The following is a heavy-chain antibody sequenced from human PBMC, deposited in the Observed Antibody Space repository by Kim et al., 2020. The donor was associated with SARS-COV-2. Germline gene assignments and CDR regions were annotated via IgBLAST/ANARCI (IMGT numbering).Heavy chain of an antibody. Sequence: ASVKVSCKASGYTFTGYYIHWVRQAPGQGLEWMGRINPNSGVTNYAQRFQGRVTMTRDTSISTAYMELSRLGSDDTAVYYCARDSSLYYYYYGMDVWGQGTSVTVSS. V-gene: IGHV1-2*06. CDR1: GYTFTGYY. CDR2: INPNSGVT. CDR3: ARDSSLYYYYYGMDV. J-gene: IGHJ6*02.